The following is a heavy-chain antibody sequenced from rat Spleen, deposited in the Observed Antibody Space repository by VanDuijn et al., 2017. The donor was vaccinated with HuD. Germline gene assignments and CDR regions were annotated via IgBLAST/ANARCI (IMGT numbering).Heavy chain of an antibody. CDR1: EFTFSNYD. Sequence: EVQLVESGGGLVQPGRSMKLSCAASEFTFSNYDMAWVRQAPTKGLEWVTSISYDGSTPYYRNSVMGRFTISRDNAKSTLYLQMDSLSFEDTATYYCARHGEGGYRGSFAYGGQGVMVTVSS. CDR3: ARHGEGGYRGSFAY. J-gene: IGHJ2*01. CDR2: ISYDGSTP. V-gene: IGHV5-25*01. D-gene: IGHD1-11*01.